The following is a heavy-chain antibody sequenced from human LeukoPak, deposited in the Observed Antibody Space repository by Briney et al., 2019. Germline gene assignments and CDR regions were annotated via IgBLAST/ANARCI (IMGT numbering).Heavy chain of an antibody. CDR3: ARREDYGGNSGQFDY. CDR1: GGSISSSSYY. D-gene: IGHD4-23*01. CDR2: IYYSGST. Sequence: SETLSLTCTVSGGSISSSSYYWGWIRQPPGKGLEWIGSIYYSGSTYYNPSLKSRVTISVDTSKNQFSQKLSSVTAADTAVYYCARREDYGGNSGQFDYWGQGTLVTVSS. J-gene: IGHJ4*02. V-gene: IGHV4-39*01.